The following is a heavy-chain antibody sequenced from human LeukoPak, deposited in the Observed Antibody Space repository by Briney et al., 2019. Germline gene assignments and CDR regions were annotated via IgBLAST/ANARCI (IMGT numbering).Heavy chain of an antibody. D-gene: IGHD3-3*01. V-gene: IGHV1-2*02. J-gene: IGHJ5*02. CDR1: GYTFTGYY. CDR2: INPNSGGT. Sequence: ASVKVSCETSGYTFTGYYMHWVRQAPGQGLEWMGWINPNSGGTNYAQKFQGRVTMTRDTSISTAYMELSRLRSDDTAVYYCARATYYDFWSGPDPWGQGTLVTVSS. CDR3: ARATYYDFWSGPDP.